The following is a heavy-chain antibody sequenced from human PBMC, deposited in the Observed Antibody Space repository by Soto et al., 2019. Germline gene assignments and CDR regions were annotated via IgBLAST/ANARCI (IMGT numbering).Heavy chain of an antibody. CDR3: ARDLEGDWSGCDY. J-gene: IGHJ4*02. CDR1: GYTFTGYY. CDR2: INPNSGGT. D-gene: IGHD3-3*01. Sequence: RASVKVSCKASGYTFTGYYMHWVRQAPGQGLEWMGWINPNSGGTNYAQKFQGRVTMTRDTSISTAYMELSRLRSDDTAVYYCARDLEGDWSGCDYWGQGTLVTVSS. V-gene: IGHV1-2*02.